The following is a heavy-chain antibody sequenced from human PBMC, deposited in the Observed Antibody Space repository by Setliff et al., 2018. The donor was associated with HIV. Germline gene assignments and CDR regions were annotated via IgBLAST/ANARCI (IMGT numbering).Heavy chain of an antibody. Sequence: PGGSLSLSCAPSGLTFSSYEMNWVRQTPGKVLEWVSYITRGGDTIFYADSVKGRFTISRDNAKNSLYLQKNSLRAEDTAVYYCARGYAFDIWGQGTMVTVSS. CDR1: GLTFSSYE. CDR3: ARGYAFDI. CDR2: ITRGGDTI. J-gene: IGHJ3*02. V-gene: IGHV3-48*03.